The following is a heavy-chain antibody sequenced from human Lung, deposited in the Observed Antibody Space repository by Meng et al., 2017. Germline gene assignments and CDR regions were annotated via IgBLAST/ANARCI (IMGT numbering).Heavy chain of an antibody. Sequence: QGQLVQVGAEGKKPGASVKVSCKPSGYNFPDYYIHWVRRAPGQGLEWMGRINPKSGDTHYAQKFQARVTMTGDTSISTAYMELSGLRSDDTAMYYCARDEDISAAGKLFGDYWGQGTLVTVSS. J-gene: IGHJ4*02. CDR1: GYNFPDYY. V-gene: IGHV1-2*06. D-gene: IGHD6-25*01. CDR2: INPKSGDT. CDR3: ARDEDISAAGKLFGDY.